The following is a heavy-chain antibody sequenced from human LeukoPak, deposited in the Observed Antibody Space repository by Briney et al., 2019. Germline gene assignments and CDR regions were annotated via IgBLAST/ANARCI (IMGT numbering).Heavy chain of an antibody. CDR3: ARQGYTYYYDSSGYYPFDY. CDR2: IYYSGST. D-gene: IGHD3-22*01. CDR1: GGSISSSTYY. V-gene: IGHV4-39*01. Sequence: PSETLSLTCTVSGGSISSSTYYWGWIRQPPGKGLEWIGSIYYSGSTYYNPSLKSRVTISVDTSKNQFSLKLSSVTAADTAVYYCARQGYTYYYDSSGYYPFDYWGQGTLVTVYS. J-gene: IGHJ4*02.